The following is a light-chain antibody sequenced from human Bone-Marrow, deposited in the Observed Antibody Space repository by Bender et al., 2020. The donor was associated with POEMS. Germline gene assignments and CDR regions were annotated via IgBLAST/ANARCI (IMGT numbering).Light chain of an antibody. CDR3: SAWDGSLSGWV. V-gene: IGLV1-36*01. CDR2: YDD. J-gene: IGLJ3*02. CDR1: SSNIGSNV. Sequence: QSVLTQPPSVSEAPRQRVTISCSGSSSNIGSNVVNWYQQLPGKAPKLLIYYDDLLPSGVSDRFSVSKSGTSASLAISGLQSEDEADYYCSAWDGSLSGWVFGGGTKLTVL.